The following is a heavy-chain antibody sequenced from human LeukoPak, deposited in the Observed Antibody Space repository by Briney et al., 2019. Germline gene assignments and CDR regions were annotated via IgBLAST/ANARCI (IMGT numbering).Heavy chain of an antibody. CDR1: GGSISGYY. CDR3: ATTRFDILTGYYLWGPMDV. J-gene: IGHJ6*02. Sequence: PSETLSLTCTVSGGSISGYYWSWIRQPPGEGLEWIGYIYGSGITSYNPSLKSRVTISVDTSKNQFSLKLSSVTAADTAVYYCATTRFDILTGYYLWGPMDVWGQGTTVTVSS. CDR2: IYGSGIT. V-gene: IGHV4-59*12. D-gene: IGHD3-9*01.